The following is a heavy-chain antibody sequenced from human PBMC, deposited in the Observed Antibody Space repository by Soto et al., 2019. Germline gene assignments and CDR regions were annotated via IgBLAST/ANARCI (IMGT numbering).Heavy chain of an antibody. CDR2: ISYSGST. D-gene: IGHD3-22*01. CDR1: GGSISSSSYY. Sequence: PSETLSLTCTVSGGSISSSSYYWSWIRQPPGRGLEWIGYISYSGSTNYNPSLKSRVTISVDTSKNQFSLKLSSVTAADTAVYYCARDRSYYYDSSVQAFDPWGQGTLVTVSS. J-gene: IGHJ5*02. V-gene: IGHV4-61*01. CDR3: ARDRSYYYDSSVQAFDP.